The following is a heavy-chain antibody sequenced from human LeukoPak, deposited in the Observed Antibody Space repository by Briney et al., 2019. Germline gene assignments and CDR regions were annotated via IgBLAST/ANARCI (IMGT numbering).Heavy chain of an antibody. Sequence: SETLSLTCTVSGGSISSYYWSWIRQPAGKGLEWIGRIYTSGSTNYNPSLKSRVTMSVDTSKNQFSLKLSSVTAADTAVYYRARDVVDFWSGSYYYFDYWGQGTLVTVSS. CDR2: IYTSGST. CDR3: ARDVVDFWSGSYYYFDY. CDR1: GGSISSYY. J-gene: IGHJ4*02. D-gene: IGHD3-3*01. V-gene: IGHV4-4*07.